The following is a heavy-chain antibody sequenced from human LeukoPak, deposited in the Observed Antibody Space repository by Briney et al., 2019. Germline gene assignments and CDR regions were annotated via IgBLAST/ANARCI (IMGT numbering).Heavy chain of an antibody. Sequence: PGGSLRLSCAASGFTFSTFWMSWVRQAPGKGLEWVAHINQDESEKYYVDSVKGRFTVSRDNAKNSLYLQMNSLRAEDTAVYYCAKDSRQLLWFGELSTLFDYWGQGTLVTVSS. D-gene: IGHD3-10*01. CDR1: GFTFSTFW. J-gene: IGHJ4*02. V-gene: IGHV3-7*03. CDR2: INQDESEK. CDR3: AKDSRQLLWFGELSTLFDY.